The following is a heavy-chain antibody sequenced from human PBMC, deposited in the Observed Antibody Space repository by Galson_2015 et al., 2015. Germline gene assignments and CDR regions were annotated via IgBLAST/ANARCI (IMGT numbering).Heavy chain of an antibody. V-gene: IGHV3-48*02. J-gene: IGHJ5*02. Sequence: SLRLSCAASGFTFSSYSMNWVRQAPGKGLEWVSYISSSSSTIYYADSVKGRFTISRDNAKNSLYLQMNSLRDEDTAVYYCARVRFGERNSWFDPWGQGTLVTVSS. CDR3: ARVRFGERNSWFDP. CDR1: GFTFSSYS. D-gene: IGHD3-10*01. CDR2: ISSSSSTI.